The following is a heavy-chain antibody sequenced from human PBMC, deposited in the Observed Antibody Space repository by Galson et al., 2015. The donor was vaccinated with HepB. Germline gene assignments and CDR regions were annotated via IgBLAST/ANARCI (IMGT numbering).Heavy chain of an antibody. CDR3: ARGRGTVAPDYFDY. V-gene: IGHV3-33*08. D-gene: IGHD4-23*01. J-gene: IGHJ4*02. CDR2: IWYDGSNK. Sequence: SLRLSCAASGFTFSSYAMHWVRQAPGKGLEWVAVIWYDGSNKYYADSVKGRFTISRDNSKNTLYLQMNSLRAEDTAVYYCARGRGTVAPDYFDYWGQGTLVTVSS. CDR1: GFTFSSYA.